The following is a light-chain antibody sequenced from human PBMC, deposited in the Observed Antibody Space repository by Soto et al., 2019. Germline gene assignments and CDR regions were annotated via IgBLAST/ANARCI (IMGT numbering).Light chain of an antibody. CDR3: HQYGSSPT. V-gene: IGKV3-20*01. CDR2: SAS. Sequence: EIVLTQSPGTLSLSPGERATLSCRASQSLSSIYLAWYQQKPGQAPRLLIYSASSRATGIPDRFSGSGSGTDFTLIISRLEPEDFAVYYCHQYGSSPTFGQGTKVEIK. CDR1: QSLSSIY. J-gene: IGKJ1*01.